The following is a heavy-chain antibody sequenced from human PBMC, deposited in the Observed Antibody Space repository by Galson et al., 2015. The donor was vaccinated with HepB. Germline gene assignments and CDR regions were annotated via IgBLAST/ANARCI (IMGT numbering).Heavy chain of an antibody. CDR3: TTEPHPVLRYFDWLLHDY. J-gene: IGHJ4*02. CDR1: GFTFSNAW. D-gene: IGHD3-9*01. V-gene: IGHV3-15*01. Sequence: SLRLSCAASGFTFSNAWMSWVRQAPGKGLEWVGRIKSKTDGGTTDYAAPVKGRFTISRDDSKNTLYLQMNSLKTEDTAVYYCTTEPHPVLRYFDWLLHDYWGQGTLVTVSS. CDR2: IKSKTDGGTT.